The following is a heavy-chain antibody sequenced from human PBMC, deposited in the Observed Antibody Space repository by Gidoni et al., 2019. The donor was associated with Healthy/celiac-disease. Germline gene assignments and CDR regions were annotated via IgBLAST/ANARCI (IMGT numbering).Heavy chain of an antibody. CDR3: AKDPRSYYYDSSGYSDY. J-gene: IGHJ4*02. CDR2: IIGSGGST. CDR1: GFTFSRYA. D-gene: IGHD3-22*01. Sequence: EVQLVESGGGLVQPGGSLRPSCAASGFTFSRYAISWVRHAPGKGLEWVSAIIGSGGSTYYADSVKVLFTISRDNSKNTLYLQMNSLRSEDTAVYYCAKDPRSYYYDSSGYSDYWGQGTLVTVSS. V-gene: IGHV3-23*04.